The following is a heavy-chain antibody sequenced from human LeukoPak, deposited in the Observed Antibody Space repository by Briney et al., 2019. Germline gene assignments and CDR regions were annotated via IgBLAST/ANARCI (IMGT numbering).Heavy chain of an antibody. Sequence: SETLSLTCTVSGGSISSYYWSWIRQPPGKGLEWIGYIYYSGSTKYNPSLKSRVTISVDTSKNQFSLKLSSVTAADTAVYYCARVLYYDYVWGSYRSPRNWFDPWGQGTLVTVSS. CDR1: GGSISSYY. V-gene: IGHV4-59*12. J-gene: IGHJ5*02. CDR3: ARVLYYDYVWGSYRSPRNWFDP. CDR2: IYYSGST. D-gene: IGHD3-16*02.